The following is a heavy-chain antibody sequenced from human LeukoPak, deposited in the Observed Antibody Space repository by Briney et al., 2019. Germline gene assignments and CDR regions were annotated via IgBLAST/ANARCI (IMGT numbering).Heavy chain of an antibody. Sequence: PGGSLRLSYAASGFTFSNYSMNWVRQAPGKGLEWVSSISSSSSYIYYADSVKGRFTISRDNAKNSLYLQMNSLRAEDTAVYYCARDGPNSSGYRFSFENNWFDPWGQGTLVTVSS. V-gene: IGHV3-21*01. J-gene: IGHJ5*02. CDR3: ARDGPNSSGYRFSFENNWFDP. D-gene: IGHD3-22*01. CDR2: ISSSSSYI. CDR1: GFTFSNYS.